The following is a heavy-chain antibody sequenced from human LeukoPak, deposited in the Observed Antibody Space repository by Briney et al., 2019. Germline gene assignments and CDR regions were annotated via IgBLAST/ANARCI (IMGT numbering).Heavy chain of an antibody. J-gene: IGHJ3*02. Sequence: GGSLRLSCAASGFTFDDYAMHWVRQAPGKGVEWVSGISWNSGSIGYADSVKGRFTISRDNAKNSLYLQMNSLRAEDTAVYYCARDDDFWSGYSYDAFDIWGQGTMVTVSS. D-gene: IGHD3-3*01. CDR3: ARDDDFWSGYSYDAFDI. V-gene: IGHV3-9*01. CDR2: ISWNSGSI. CDR1: GFTFDDYA.